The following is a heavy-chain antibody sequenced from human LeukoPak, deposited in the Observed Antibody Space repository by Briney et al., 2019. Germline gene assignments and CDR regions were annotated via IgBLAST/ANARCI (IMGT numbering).Heavy chain of an antibody. Sequence: GGSLRLSCAASGFNFGYYGMHWVRQAPGKGLEWVAVTSSDGNIKYYADSVKGRFTISRDNSKNTLYLQMNSLRGEDTGVYYCARDPVPATARHFDYWGQGTLVTVSS. CDR3: ARDPVPATARHFDY. CDR1: GFNFGYYG. V-gene: IGHV3-30*19. D-gene: IGHD1-1*01. J-gene: IGHJ4*02. CDR2: TSSDGNIK.